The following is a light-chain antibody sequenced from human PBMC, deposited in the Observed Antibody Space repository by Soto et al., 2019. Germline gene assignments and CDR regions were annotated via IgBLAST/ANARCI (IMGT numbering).Light chain of an antibody. J-gene: IGLJ1*01. CDR1: SSDVGGSNY. Sequence: QSVLTQPASVSGSPGQSITISCTGTSSDVGGSNYVSWYQQHPGKAPKLMIYEVTSRPSGVSTRFSGSKSGITASLTISGLQAEDEADYYCSSYTTSSSLYVFGTGTKVTVL. CDR3: SSYTTSSSLYV. CDR2: EVT. V-gene: IGLV2-14*01.